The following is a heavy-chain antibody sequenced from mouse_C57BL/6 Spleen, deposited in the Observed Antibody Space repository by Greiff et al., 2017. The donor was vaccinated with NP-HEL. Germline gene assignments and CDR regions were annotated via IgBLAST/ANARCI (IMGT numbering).Heavy chain of an antibody. Sequence: EVKLQESGPGLVKPSQSLSLTCSVTGYSITSGYYWNWIRQFPGNKLEWMGYISYDGSNNYNPSLKNRISITRDTSKNQFFLKLNSVTTEDTATYYCARDGSSFPDYFDYWGQGTTLTVSS. J-gene: IGHJ2*01. CDR1: GYSITSGYY. V-gene: IGHV3-6*01. D-gene: IGHD1-1*01. CDR2: ISYDGSN. CDR3: ARDGSSFPDYFDY.